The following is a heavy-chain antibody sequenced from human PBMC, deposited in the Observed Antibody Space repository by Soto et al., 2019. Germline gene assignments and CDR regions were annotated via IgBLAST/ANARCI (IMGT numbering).Heavy chain of an antibody. V-gene: IGHV4-34*01. CDR3: ARAPPRGITAAGRNGMDV. CDR1: GGSFSGYY. Sequence: SETLSLTCAVYGGSFSGYYWSWIRQPPGKGLEWIGEINHSGSTNYNPSLKSRVTISVDTSKNQFSLKLSSVTAADTAVYYCARAPPRGITAAGRNGMDVWGQGTPVTVSS. CDR2: INHSGST. D-gene: IGHD1-20*01. J-gene: IGHJ6*02.